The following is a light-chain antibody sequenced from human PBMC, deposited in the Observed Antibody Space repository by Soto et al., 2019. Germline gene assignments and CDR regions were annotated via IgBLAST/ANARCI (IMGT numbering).Light chain of an antibody. CDR2: DAS. CDR1: QSVSID. V-gene: IGKV3-11*01. Sequence: EIVLTQSPATLSLSPGERATLSCRASQSVSIDFAWYQQKPGQAPRLLIYDASNRATGIPARFSGSGSGTDFTLTISSLEPEDFAVYYCQHRHNFGPGTKVDIK. CDR3: QHRHN. J-gene: IGKJ3*01.